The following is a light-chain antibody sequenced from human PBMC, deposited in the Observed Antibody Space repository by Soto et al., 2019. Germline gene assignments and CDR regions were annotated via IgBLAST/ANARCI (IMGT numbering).Light chain of an antibody. CDR2: DAS. J-gene: IGKJ4*01. CDR3: QQRSNWPLT. CDR1: QSVSSY. V-gene: IGKV3-11*01. Sequence: EIVLTQSPATLSLSPGERATLSCRATQSVSSYLAWYQQKPGQAPRLLIYDASNRATGIPARFSGSGSGTDFTLTISKRQPEDFAVYYCQQRSNWPLTFGGGTKVESK.